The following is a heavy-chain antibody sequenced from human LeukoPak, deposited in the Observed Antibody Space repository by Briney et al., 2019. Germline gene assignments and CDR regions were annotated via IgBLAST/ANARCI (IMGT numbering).Heavy chain of an antibody. CDR2: ISGNGVAT. Sequence: GGSLRLSCGASGFTFSRSAMNWVRQAPGKGLEWVAAISGNGVATYYADSAKGRFNISKDNTNNTLFLQMNSLRTEDTAMYYCVKDAYYLDSSTYLIPFDFWGQGTLVTVSS. V-gene: IGHV3-23*01. D-gene: IGHD3-22*01. CDR1: GFTFSRSA. J-gene: IGHJ4*02. CDR3: VKDAYYLDSSTYLIPFDF.